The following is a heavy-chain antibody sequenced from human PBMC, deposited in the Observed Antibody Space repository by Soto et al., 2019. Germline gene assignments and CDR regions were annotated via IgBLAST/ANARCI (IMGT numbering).Heavy chain of an antibody. J-gene: IGHJ4*02. CDR1: GFTFSSYG. CDR2: ISPDGNDK. CDR3: ARAPGYSHYYFDS. Sequence: GGSLRLSCAASGFTFSSYGMHWVRQAPGKGLEWVAVISPDGNDKYYADSVKGRFTISRDNAKNTLYLQMNSLRAEDTAVYYCARAPGYSHYYFDSWGQGTLVTVSS. V-gene: IGHV3-30*03. D-gene: IGHD5-18*01.